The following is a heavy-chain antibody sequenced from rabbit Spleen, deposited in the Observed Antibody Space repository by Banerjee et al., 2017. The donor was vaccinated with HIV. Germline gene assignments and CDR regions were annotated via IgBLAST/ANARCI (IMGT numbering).Heavy chain of an antibody. Sequence: QSLEESGGGLVKPGASLTLTCTASGFSFNGFSFNGGYDMCWVRQAPGKGLEWVACAYAGSSGSTYSATWAKGRFTFSKTSSTTVTLQMTSLTAADTATYFCARDLDGVIGWNFGWWGQGTLVTVS. V-gene: IGHV1S40*01. D-gene: IGHD1-1*01. J-gene: IGHJ4*01. CDR1: GFSFNGFSFNGGYD. CDR3: ARDLDGVIGWNFGW. CDR2: AYAGSSGST.